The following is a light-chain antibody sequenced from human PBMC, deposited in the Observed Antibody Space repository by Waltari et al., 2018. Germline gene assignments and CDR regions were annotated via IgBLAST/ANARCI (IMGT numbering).Light chain of an antibody. CDR2: EGS. J-gene: IGLJ2*01. Sequence: QSALTQPASVSGSPGQSITVSCTGTSSDVGSYNLVSWYQQHPSKAPKLMIYEGSKGPSAVFNRFAGSKAGNTASLTISGLQAEDESDYYCCSYAGSSTLLFGGGTKVTVL. V-gene: IGLV2-23*01. CDR1: SSDVGSYNL. CDR3: CSYAGSSTLL.